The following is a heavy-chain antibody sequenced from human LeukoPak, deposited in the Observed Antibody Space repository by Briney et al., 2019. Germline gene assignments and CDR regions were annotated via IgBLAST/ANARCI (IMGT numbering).Heavy chain of an antibody. V-gene: IGHV3-53*01. CDR1: GLTVSSNY. J-gene: IGHJ6*03. CDR3: ASGSGSYRTPYYYMDV. CDR2: IYCGGST. Sequence: GGSLRLSCVASGLTVSSNYMSWFRQAPGKGLEWVSVIYCGGSTYYADSVKGRFTISRDNSKNTLYLQMNSLRAEDTAVYYCASGSGSYRTPYYYMDVWGTGTTVTVSS. D-gene: IGHD3-10*01.